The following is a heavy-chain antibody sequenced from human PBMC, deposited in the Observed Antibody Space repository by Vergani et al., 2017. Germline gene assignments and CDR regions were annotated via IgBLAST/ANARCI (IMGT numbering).Heavy chain of an antibody. CDR3: ASLLGTLDY. Sequence: QVQLVESGGGVVQPGRSLRLSCAASGFRFSSYGMNWVRQAPGKGLEWVAVIWYDGSNKYYADSVKGRFTISRDNSQNTVNLQMNSLRVDDTAVYYCASLLGTLDYWGQGTLVTVSS. J-gene: IGHJ4*02. V-gene: IGHV3-33*01. D-gene: IGHD1-14*01. CDR1: GFRFSSYG. CDR2: IWYDGSNK.